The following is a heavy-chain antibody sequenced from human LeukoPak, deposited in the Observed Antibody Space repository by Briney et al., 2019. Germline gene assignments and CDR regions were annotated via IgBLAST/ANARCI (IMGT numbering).Heavy chain of an antibody. CDR3: ARDGDTGGYSD. V-gene: IGHV3-23*01. D-gene: IGHD3-22*01. CDR2: INGTAIVT. J-gene: IGHJ4*02. Sequence: PGGSLRLSCAASGFSIMNSAMNWVRQAPGKGLEWVSAINGTAIVTDYADSVKGRFTISRDYSKNTLYLQMNSLRAEDTAVYYCARDGDTGGYSDWGQGTLVTVSS. CDR1: GFSIMNSA.